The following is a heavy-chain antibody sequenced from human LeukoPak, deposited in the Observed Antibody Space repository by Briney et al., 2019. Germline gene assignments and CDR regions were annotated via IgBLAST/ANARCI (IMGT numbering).Heavy chain of an antibody. Sequence: GASVKVSCKASGHTFTSYSINWVRQAPGQGLEWMGWISTYNGNSNYAQKLQGRVTMTTDTSTSTAYMELRSLRSDDTAMYYCAKDRWRDGSSSFDNWGREPWSPSPQ. J-gene: IGHJ4*02. CDR2: ISTYNGNS. CDR3: AKDRWRDGSSSFDN. D-gene: IGHD6-6*01. V-gene: IGHV1-18*01. CDR1: GHTFTSYS.